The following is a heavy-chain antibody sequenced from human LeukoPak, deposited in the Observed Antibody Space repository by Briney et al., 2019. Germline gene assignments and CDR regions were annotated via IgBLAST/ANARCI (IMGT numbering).Heavy chain of an antibody. CDR2: IYPGDSDT. V-gene: IGHV5-51*01. J-gene: IGHJ3*02. CDR3: ARLLTDWGSSLGAFDI. CDR1: GYSFTSYW. Sequence: GESLKISCKGSGYSFTSYWIGWVRQMPGKGLEWMGIIYPGDSDTRCSPSFQGQVTISADKSISTAYLQWSSLKASDTAMYYCARLLTDWGSSLGAFDIWGQGTMVTVSS. D-gene: IGHD7-27*01.